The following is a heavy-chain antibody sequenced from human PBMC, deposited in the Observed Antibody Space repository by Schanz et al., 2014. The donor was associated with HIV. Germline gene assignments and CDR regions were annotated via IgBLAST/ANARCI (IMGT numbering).Heavy chain of an antibody. V-gene: IGHV3-23*01. CDR2: IRDSDGIA. D-gene: IGHD3-10*01. J-gene: IGHJ6*02. CDR1: GFTFSASV. CDR3: ARGSGPYYYYYGMDV. Sequence: EVQLLESGGGLVQPGGSLRLSCAASGFTFSASVMYWVRQAPGKGLEWVSAIRDSDGIASYADSVKGRFTISRDNAKNSLYLQMNSLRAEDTAVYYCARGSGPYYYYYGMDVWGQGTTVTVS.